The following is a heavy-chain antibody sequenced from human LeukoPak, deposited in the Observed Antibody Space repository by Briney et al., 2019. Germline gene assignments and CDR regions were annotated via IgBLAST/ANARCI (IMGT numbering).Heavy chain of an antibody. CDR1: GGTFSSYA. CDR3: ARGPSSSWYTGSFDY. Sequence: ASVKVSCKASGGTFSSYAISWVRQAPGQGLEWMGRIIPILGIANYAQKFQGRVTITADKSTSTAYMELSSLRSEDTAVYYCARGPSSSWYTGSFDYWGQGTLVTVSS. CDR2: IIPILGIA. V-gene: IGHV1-69*04. J-gene: IGHJ4*02. D-gene: IGHD6-13*01.